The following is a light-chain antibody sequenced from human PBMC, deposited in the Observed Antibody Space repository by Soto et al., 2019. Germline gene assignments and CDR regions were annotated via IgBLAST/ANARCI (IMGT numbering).Light chain of an antibody. V-gene: IGKV1-5*03. CDR3: QQYNSDSWT. Sequence: DIQMTQSPSTLSASVGDRVTITCRASQSLNNWLAWFQQKPGKAPKVLIYKVSNLESGVPSRFSDSGSGTEFTLTISSLQPDDFATYYCQQYNSDSWTFGQGTKVEIK. CDR2: KVS. CDR1: QSLNNW. J-gene: IGKJ1*01.